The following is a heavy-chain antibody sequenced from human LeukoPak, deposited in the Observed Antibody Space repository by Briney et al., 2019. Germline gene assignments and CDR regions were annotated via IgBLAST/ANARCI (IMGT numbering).Heavy chain of an antibody. CDR1: GFTFSSYS. D-gene: IGHD2-2*02. CDR2: ISSSSCYI. V-gene: IGHV3-21*01. J-gene: IGHJ4*02. Sequence: PGGSLRLSCAASGFTFSSYSMNWARQAPGKGLEWVSSISSSSCYIYYADSVKGRFTISRDNAKNSLYLQMNSLRAEDTAVYYCARAPNCSSTSCYTDIFDYWGQGTLVTVSS. CDR3: ARAPNCSSTSCYTDIFDY.